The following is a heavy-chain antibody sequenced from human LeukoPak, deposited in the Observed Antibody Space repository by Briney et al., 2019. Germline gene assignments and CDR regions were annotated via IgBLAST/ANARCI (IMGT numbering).Heavy chain of an antibody. J-gene: IGHJ4*02. CDR1: GFTFDDYA. CDR2: ISWNSGSI. Sequence: PGRSLRLSCAASGFTFDDYAMHWVRQAPGKGLEWVSGISWNSGSIGYADSVKGRFTISRDNAKNSLYLQMNSLRAEDTAVYYCARDFWDGSGSYFYYWGQGTLVTVSS. V-gene: IGHV3-9*01. CDR3: ARDFWDGSGSYFYY. D-gene: IGHD3-10*01.